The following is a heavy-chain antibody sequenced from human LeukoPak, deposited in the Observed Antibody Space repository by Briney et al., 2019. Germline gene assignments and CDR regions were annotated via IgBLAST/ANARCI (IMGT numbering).Heavy chain of an antibody. D-gene: IGHD3-10*01. J-gene: IGHJ4*02. CDR3: AKDRISYTTSPGELSH. V-gene: IGHV3-23*01. Sequence: AGGSLRLSCAPSGFIFNTYAMGWVRRAPGKGLEWVSTIRGSGESTHYADSVQGRFTISRDNSLYTVYLQMDSLRGDDTAVYYCAKDRISYTTSPGELSHWGQGTLVTVSS. CDR1: GFIFNTYA. CDR2: IRGSGEST.